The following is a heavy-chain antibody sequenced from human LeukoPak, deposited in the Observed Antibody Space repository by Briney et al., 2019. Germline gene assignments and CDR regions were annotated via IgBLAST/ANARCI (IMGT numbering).Heavy chain of an antibody. CDR2: ISSSGSTI. V-gene: IGHV3-11*01. Sequence: PGGSLRLSCAASGFTFSDYYMSWIRQAPGKGLEWVSCISSSGSTIYYADSVKGRFTISRDNAKNSLYLQMNSLRAEDTAVYYCARMTRLVSGTFDYWGQGTLVTVSS. J-gene: IGHJ4*02. CDR3: ARMTRLVSGTFDY. CDR1: GFTFSDYY. D-gene: IGHD3-10*01.